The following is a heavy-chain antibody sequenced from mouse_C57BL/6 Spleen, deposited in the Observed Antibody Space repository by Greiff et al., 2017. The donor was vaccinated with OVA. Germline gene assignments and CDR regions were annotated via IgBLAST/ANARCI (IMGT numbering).Heavy chain of an antibody. V-gene: IGHV10-1*01. J-gene: IGHJ2*01. CDR1: GFSFNTYA. CDR3: GRQRCTTATGYYFDY. Sequence: EVQLVESGGGLVQPKGSLKLSCAASGFSFNTYAMNWVCQAPGKGLEWVARIRSKSNNYATYYADSVKDRFTISRDDSESMLYLQMNNLKTEDTAMYYCGRQRCTTATGYYFDYWGQGTTLTVSS. D-gene: IGHD1-2*01. CDR2: IRSKSNNYAT.